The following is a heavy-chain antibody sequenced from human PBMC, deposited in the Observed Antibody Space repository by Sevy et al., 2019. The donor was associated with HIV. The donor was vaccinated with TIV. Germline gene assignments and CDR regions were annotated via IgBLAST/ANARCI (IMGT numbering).Heavy chain of an antibody. V-gene: IGHV3-48*03. D-gene: IGHD2-8*01. CDR3: TRNGGAFDNGFDP. Sequence: GGSLRLSCTASGFTFSSYDMNWVRQAPGKGLEWVSQIISSGSSIYYADSVKGRFTISRDNAKNSLNLQMNSLRAEDTAVYYCTRNGGAFDNGFDPWGQGTLVTVSS. J-gene: IGHJ5*02. CDR1: GFTFSSYD. CDR2: IISSGSSI.